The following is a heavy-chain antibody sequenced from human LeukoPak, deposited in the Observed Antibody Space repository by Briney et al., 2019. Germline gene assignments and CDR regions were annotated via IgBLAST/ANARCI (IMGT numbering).Heavy chain of an antibody. V-gene: IGHV4-34*01. Sequence: SETLSLTCAVCGGFFSGYYWSWIRQPPGKGLEWIGEINHSGSTNYNPSLKSRVTISVDTSKNQFSLKLSSVTAADTAVYYCARARNDWRPNKYYFDYWGQGTLVTVSS. J-gene: IGHJ4*02. CDR2: INHSGST. CDR1: GGFFSGYY. D-gene: IGHD3-3*01. CDR3: ARARNDWRPNKYYFDY.